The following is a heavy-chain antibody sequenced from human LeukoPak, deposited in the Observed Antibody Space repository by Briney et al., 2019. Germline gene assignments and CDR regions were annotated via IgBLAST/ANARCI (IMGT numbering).Heavy chain of an antibody. D-gene: IGHD3-3*01. CDR3: AKDNLPCDFWSGYYS. V-gene: IGHV3-43D*04. CDR1: GFTCDDYA. J-gene: IGHJ5*02. Sequence: GGSLRLSCAASGFTCDDYAMHWVRQAPGKGLEWVSLISWDGGSTYYADSVKGRFTISRDNSKNSLYLQMNSLRAEDTALYYCAKDNLPCDFWSGYYSWGQGTLVTVSS. CDR2: ISWDGGST.